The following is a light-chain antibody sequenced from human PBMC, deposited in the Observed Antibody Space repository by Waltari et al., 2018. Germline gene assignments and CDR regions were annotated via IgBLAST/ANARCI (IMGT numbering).Light chain of an antibody. J-gene: IGKJ1*01. CDR3: QQGNSFPPT. V-gene: IGKV1-12*01. Sequence: DIQMTQSPSSVSASVGDRVTITCRACQGISNWLAWYQQKPGKAPKLLIYSASILQAGVPSRFSGSGSGTDFTLTISNLQPEDFATYFCQQGNSFPPTFGQGTKVEVK. CDR1: QGISNW. CDR2: SAS.